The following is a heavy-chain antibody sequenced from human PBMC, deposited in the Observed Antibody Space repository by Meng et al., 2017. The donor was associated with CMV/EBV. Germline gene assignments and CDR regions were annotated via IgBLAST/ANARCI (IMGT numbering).Heavy chain of an antibody. V-gene: IGHV3-21*01. D-gene: IGHD6-13*01. CDR3: ARDRQQLLSYYYYYGMDV. J-gene: IGHJ6*02. CDR1: GFTFSSYS. CDR2: ISSSSTYT. Sequence: GGSLRLSCAGSGFTFSSYSMNWVRQAPGKGLKWVSSISSSSTYTYYADSLKGRFTVSRDNAKNSLYLQLDSLRAEDTAVYYCARDRQQLLSYYYYYGMDVWGQGTTVTVSS.